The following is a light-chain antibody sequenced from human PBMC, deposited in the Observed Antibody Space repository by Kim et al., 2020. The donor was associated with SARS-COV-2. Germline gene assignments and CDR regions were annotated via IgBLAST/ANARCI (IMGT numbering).Light chain of an antibody. J-gene: IGKJ5*01. CDR1: QSVNNY. CDR3: QQRGEWPIT. CDR2: DAS. V-gene: IGKV3-11*01. Sequence: LTPEETATLACRSSQSVNNYLAWYQQKPGQAPRLLIYDASNRATGMPARFSGSGSGADFTLTISSVEPEDFALYYCQQRGEWPITFGQGTRLEIK.